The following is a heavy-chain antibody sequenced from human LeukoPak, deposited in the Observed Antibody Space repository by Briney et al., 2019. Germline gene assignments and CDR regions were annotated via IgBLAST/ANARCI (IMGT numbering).Heavy chain of an antibody. CDR2: IKQDGSEK. Sequence: GGSLRLSCAGSGFTFDSYWMTWVRQAPGKGLEWVANIKQDGSEKYYVDSVKGRFTISRDNAQNSLYLQMNSLRAEDTAVYYCARPRDSGWSKTWDYWGQGTLVTVSS. D-gene: IGHD6-13*01. CDR3: ARPRDSGWSKTWDY. V-gene: IGHV3-7*03. CDR1: GFTFDSYW. J-gene: IGHJ4*02.